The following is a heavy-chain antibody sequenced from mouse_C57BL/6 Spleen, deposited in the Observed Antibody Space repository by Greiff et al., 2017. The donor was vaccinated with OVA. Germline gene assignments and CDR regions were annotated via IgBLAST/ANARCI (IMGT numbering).Heavy chain of an antibody. CDR2: IHPSDSDT. Sequence: QVHVKQPGAELVKPGASVKVSCTASGYTFTSYWMHWVKQRPGQGLEWIGRIHPSDSDTNYNQKFKGKATLTVDKSSSTAYMQLSSLTSEDSAVYYCAIEDFAYWGQGTLVTVSA. CDR3: AIEDFAY. V-gene: IGHV1-74*01. CDR1: GYTFTSYW. J-gene: IGHJ3*01.